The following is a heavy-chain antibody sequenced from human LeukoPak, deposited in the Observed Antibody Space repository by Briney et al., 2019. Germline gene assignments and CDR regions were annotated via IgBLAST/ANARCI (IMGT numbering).Heavy chain of an antibody. CDR1: GFTFSSYG. CDR2: IWYDGSNK. D-gene: IGHD4-23*01. J-gene: IGHJ4*02. Sequence: PGRSLRLSCAASGFTFSSYGMHWVRQAPGKGLEWVAVIWYDGSNKYYADSVKGRFTISGDNSKNTLYLQMNGLRAEDTAIYYCAKGSAQWELYDYWGQGTLVTVSS. V-gene: IGHV3-33*06. CDR3: AKGSAQWELYDY.